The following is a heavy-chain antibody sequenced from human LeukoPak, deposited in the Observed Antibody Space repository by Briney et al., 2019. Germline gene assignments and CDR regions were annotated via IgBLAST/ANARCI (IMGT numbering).Heavy chain of an antibody. Sequence: SETLSLTCAVSGYFISSGYYWSWIRQPAGKGLEWIGRIYTSGSTNYNPSLKSRVTISVDKSKNQVSLKLSSVTAADTAVYYCAGPPTGTGGYWGQGTLVTVSS. J-gene: IGHJ4*02. CDR2: IYTSGST. V-gene: IGHV4-61*02. CDR3: AGPPTGTGGY. CDR1: GYFISSGYY. D-gene: IGHD1-1*01.